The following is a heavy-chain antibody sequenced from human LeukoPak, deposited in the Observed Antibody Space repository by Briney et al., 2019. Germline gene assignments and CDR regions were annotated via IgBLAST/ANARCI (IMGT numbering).Heavy chain of an antibody. Sequence: GGSLRLSCAASGFTFSSYSMNWVRQAPGKGLEWVSSISSSSSYIYYADSVKGRSTISRDNAKNSLYLQMNSLRAEDTAVYYCARPRAAGGYCSSTSCYYYYGMDVWGQGTTVTVSS. CDR3: ARPRAAGGYCSSTSCYYYYGMDV. J-gene: IGHJ6*02. D-gene: IGHD2-2*03. CDR1: GFTFSSYS. CDR2: ISSSSSYI. V-gene: IGHV3-21*01.